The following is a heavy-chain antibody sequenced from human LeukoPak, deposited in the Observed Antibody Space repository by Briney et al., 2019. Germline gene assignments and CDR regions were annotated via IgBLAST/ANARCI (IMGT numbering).Heavy chain of an antibody. CDR2: IKQDGSEK. D-gene: IGHD6-19*01. Sequence: GGSLRLSCAASGFTFSSYWMSWVRQAPGKGLEWVANIKQDGSEKYYVDSVKGRFTISRDNAKNSLYLQMNSLRAEDTAVYYCARDGRLSWSSGWPVFDYWGQGTLVTVSS. V-gene: IGHV3-7*01. CDR1: GFTFSSYW. CDR3: ARDGRLSWSSGWPVFDY. J-gene: IGHJ4*02.